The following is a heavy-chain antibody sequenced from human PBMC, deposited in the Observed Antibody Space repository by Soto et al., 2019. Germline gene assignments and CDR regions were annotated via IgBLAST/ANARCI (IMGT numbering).Heavy chain of an antibody. V-gene: IGHV4-34*01. CDR2: INHSGST. J-gene: IGHJ5*02. D-gene: IGHD3-3*01. Sequence: SETLSLTCAVYGGSFSGYYWSWIRQPPGKGLEWIGEINHSGSTNYNPSLKSRVTISVDTSKNQFSLKLSSVTAADTAVYYCARGYFTIFGVVIARSSKWFDPWGQGTLVTVSS. CDR1: GGSFSGYY. CDR3: ARGYFTIFGVVIARSSKWFDP.